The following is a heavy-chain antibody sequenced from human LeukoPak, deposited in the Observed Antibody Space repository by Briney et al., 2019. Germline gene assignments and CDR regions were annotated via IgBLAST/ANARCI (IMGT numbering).Heavy chain of an antibody. J-gene: IGHJ6*03. V-gene: IGHV3-11*04. CDR3: AKTRTRVYYYMDV. D-gene: IGHD4-17*01. Sequence: PGGSLRLSCAASGFTFSEYYMSWVRQAPGKGVEWVSYISSSGSTIYYADSVKGRFTISRDNAKNSLYLQMNSLRAEDTAVYYCAKTRTRVYYYMDVWGKGTTVTISS. CDR1: GFTFSEYY. CDR2: ISSSGSTI.